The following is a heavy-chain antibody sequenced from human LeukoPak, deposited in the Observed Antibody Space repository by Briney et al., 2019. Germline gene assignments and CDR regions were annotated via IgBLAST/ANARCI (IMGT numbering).Heavy chain of an antibody. CDR2: IKQDGSEK. CDR3: AREGGSYSGADFFDY. CDR1: RFTFSSCW. V-gene: IGHV3-7*04. D-gene: IGHD1-26*01. J-gene: IGHJ4*02. Sequence: GGSLRLSCAASRFTFSSCWMSWVRQAPGKGLEWVANIKQDGSEKYYVDSVKGRFTISRDNAKNSLYLPMNSLRAEDTAVYYCAREGGSYSGADFFDYWGQGTLVTVSS.